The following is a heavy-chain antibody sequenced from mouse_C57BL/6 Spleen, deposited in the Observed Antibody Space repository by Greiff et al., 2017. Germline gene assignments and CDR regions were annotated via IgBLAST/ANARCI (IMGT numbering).Heavy chain of an antibody. V-gene: IGHV5-16*01. J-gene: IGHJ4*01. D-gene: IGHD1-1*01. CDR1: GFTFSDYY. CDR2: INYDGSST. CDR3: ARDEGTYGGAMDY. Sequence: EVMLVESEGGLVQPGSSMKLSCTASGFTFSDYYMAWVRQVPEKGLEWVANINYDGSSTYYLDSLKSRFIISRDNAKNILYLQMSSLKSEDTATYYCARDEGTYGGAMDYWGQGTSVTVSS.